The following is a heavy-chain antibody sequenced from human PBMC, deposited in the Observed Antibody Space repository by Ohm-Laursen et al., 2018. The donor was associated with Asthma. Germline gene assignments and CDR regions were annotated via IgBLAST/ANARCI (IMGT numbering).Heavy chain of an antibody. CDR3: AVSKYAYGEGAY. CDR1: GFTFSNHW. J-gene: IGHJ4*02. V-gene: IGHV3-7*05. CDR2: INQDGSIW. Sequence: GSLRLSCAASGFTFSNHWMTWVRQAPGRGLEWVANINQDGSIWGYVDSVKGRFAISRDNAHNSLYLQMNSLRAEDTAFYYCAVSKYAYGEGAYWGQGTLVTVSS. D-gene: IGHD3-10*01.